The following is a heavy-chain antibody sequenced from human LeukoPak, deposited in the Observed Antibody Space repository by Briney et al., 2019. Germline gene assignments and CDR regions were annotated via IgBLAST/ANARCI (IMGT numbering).Heavy chain of an antibody. V-gene: IGHV4-39*07. J-gene: IGHJ4*02. D-gene: IGHD4-17*01. CDR2: IYYSGST. CDR1: GGSISSSSYY. Sequence: SETLSLTCTVSGGSISSSSYYWGWIRQPPGKGLEWIGSIYYSGSTYYNPSLKSRVTISVDTSKNQFSLKLSSVTAADTAVYYCARDRPYGDYRHWGQGTLVTVSS. CDR3: ARDRPYGDYRH.